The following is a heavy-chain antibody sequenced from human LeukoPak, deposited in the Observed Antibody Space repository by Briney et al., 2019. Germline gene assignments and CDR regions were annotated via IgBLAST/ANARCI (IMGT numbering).Heavy chain of an antibody. D-gene: IGHD3-10*01. V-gene: IGHV1-46*01. CDR3: ARDPVGRSGSGSYPPRGAFDI. CDR1: GYTFTSYY. Sequence: ASVKVSCKASGYTFTSYYMHWVRQAPGQGLEWMGIINPSGSSTSYAQKFQGRVTMTRDTSTSTVYMELSSLRSEDTAVYYCARDPVGRSGSGSYPPRGAFDIWGQGTMVTVSS. CDR2: INPSGSST. J-gene: IGHJ3*02.